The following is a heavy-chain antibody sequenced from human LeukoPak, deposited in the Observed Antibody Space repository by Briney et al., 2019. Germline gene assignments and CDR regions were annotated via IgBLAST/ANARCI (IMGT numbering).Heavy chain of an antibody. D-gene: IGHD3-22*01. V-gene: IGHV3-30*04. Sequence: GGSLRLSCAASGFTFSSYAMHWVRQAPGKGLEWVAVISYDGSNKYYADSVKGRFTISRDNSKNTLYLQMNSLRAEDTAVYYCARDQFYYDSSGYYYVFGGFFDYWGQGTLVTVSS. CDR2: ISYDGSNK. CDR1: GFTFSSYA. J-gene: IGHJ4*02. CDR3: ARDQFYYDSSGYYYVFGGFFDY.